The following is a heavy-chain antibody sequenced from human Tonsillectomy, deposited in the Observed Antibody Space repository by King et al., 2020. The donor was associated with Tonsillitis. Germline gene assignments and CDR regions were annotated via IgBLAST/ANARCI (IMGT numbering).Heavy chain of an antibody. D-gene: IGHD4-17*01. CDR1: GLTFSSHA. CDR2: TSISGSNT. J-gene: IGHJ6*03. Sequence: VQLVESGGGLVQPGGSLRLSCAASGLTFSSHAMTWVRQVPGKGLEWVSATSISGSNTYYADSVKGRFTISRDNSKNTLYLQMNSLRAEDTAVYYCARHDHGDYYYYMDVWGKGTTVTVSS. V-gene: IGHV3-23*04. CDR3: ARHDHGDYYYYMDV.